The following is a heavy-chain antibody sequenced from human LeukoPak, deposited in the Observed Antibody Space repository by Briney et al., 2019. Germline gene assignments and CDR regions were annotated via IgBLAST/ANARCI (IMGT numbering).Heavy chain of an antibody. J-gene: IGHJ4*02. CDR3: TRDRSTYSSSWYLDY. V-gene: IGHV3-23*01. D-gene: IGHD6-13*01. CDR2: ISDSGGNT. CDR1: GFTFSSYA. Sequence: GGSLRLSCAASGFTFSSYAMSWARQAPGKGLEWVSTISDSGGNTHYSDSVKGRFTISRDNSKSTLYLQMNSLRAEDTAVYYCTRDRSTYSSSWYLDYWGQGTLVTVSS.